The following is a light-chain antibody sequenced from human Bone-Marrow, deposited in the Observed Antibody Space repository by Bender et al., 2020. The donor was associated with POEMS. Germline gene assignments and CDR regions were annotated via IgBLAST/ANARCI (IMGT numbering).Light chain of an antibody. CDR3: CSYTGTSDV. Sequence: QSALTQPASVSGSPGQSITISCTGTSSDVGNYNLVSWYQQHPGKAPKLMIYDVTKRPSGVSNRFSGSKAGNTASLTIAGLQTEDEADYYCCSYTGTSDVFGGGGKLTVL. CDR2: DVT. V-gene: IGLV2-23*02. J-gene: IGLJ3*02. CDR1: SSDVGNYNL.